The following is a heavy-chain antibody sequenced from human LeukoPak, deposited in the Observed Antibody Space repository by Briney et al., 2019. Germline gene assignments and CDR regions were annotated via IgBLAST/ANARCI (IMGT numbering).Heavy chain of an antibody. CDR2: IYYSGST. V-gene: IGHV4-59*01. CDR3: ARLEITYYYGSGSSNRAEYLQH. Sequence: SETLSLTCTVSGGSISSYYWSWIRQPPGKGLEWIGYIYYSGSTNYNPSLKSRVTISVDTSKNQFSLKLSSVTAADTAVYYCARLEITYYYGSGSSNRAEYLQHWGQGTLVTVSS. D-gene: IGHD3-10*01. CDR1: GGSISSYY. J-gene: IGHJ1*01.